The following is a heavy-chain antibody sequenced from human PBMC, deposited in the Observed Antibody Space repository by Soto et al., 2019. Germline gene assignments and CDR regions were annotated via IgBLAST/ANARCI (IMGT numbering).Heavy chain of an antibody. CDR1: GGSISSYY. D-gene: IGHD3-3*01. V-gene: IGHV4-59*01. Sequence: PSETLSLTCTVSGGSISSYYWSWIRQPPGKGLEWIGYIYYSGSTNYNPSLKSRVTISVDTSKNQLSLKLSSVTAADTAVYYCARVGGLRFLEWLPPSPKDGMDVWGQGTTVTVSS. J-gene: IGHJ6*02. CDR2: IYYSGST. CDR3: ARVGGLRFLEWLPPSPKDGMDV.